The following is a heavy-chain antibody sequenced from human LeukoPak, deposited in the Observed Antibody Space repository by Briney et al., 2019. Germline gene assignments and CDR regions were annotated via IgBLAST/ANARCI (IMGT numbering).Heavy chain of an antibody. CDR3: ARDGMVVVPAATFDY. CDR1: GFTFSSYS. D-gene: IGHD2-2*01. CDR2: SSSSSSTI. J-gene: IGHJ4*02. Sequence: GGSLRLSCAASGFTFSSYSMNWVRQAPGRGLEGVSYSSSSSSTIYYADSVKGRFTISRDNAKNSLYLQMNSLRAEDTAVYYCARDGMVVVPAATFDYWGQGTLVTVSS. V-gene: IGHV3-48*01.